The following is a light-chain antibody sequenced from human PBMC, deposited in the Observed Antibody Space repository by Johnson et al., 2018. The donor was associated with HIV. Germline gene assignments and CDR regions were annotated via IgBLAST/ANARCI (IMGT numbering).Light chain of an antibody. CDR3: GTWDSSLRVGF. V-gene: IGLV1-51*01. CDR1: TYNIGNNY. J-gene: IGLJ1*01. Sequence: QSVLTQPPSVSAAPGQKVTISCSGSTYNIGNNYVSWYQQLPGTAPTLLIYDNNKRPSGIPDRFSGSKSGTSATLGIAGLQTGDEADYFCGTWDSSLRVGFFGTGTKVTVL. CDR2: DNN.